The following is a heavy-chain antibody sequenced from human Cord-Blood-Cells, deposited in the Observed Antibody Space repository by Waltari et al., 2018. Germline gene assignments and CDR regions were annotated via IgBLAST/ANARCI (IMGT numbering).Heavy chain of an antibody. D-gene: IGHD5-12*01. V-gene: IGHV4-31*01. CDR1: GGSISSGGYY. CDR3: ARDGDSGYDYECDY. Sequence: QVQLQESGPGLVKPSQTLSLTCTVSGGSISSGGYYWSWNRKHPWKGLEWIGYVYYSGSTYYDPSLQSLLTVSRDTSKNQFALKLSSVIAANTAVYSGARDGDSGYDYECDYWGQGTLVTGAS. CDR2: VYYSGST. J-gene: IGHJ4*02.